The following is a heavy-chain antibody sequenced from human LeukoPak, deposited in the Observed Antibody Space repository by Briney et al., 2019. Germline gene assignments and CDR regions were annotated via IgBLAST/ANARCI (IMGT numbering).Heavy chain of an antibody. CDR2: ISSSSSTI. J-gene: IGHJ4*02. CDR3: AREGGSGSYDSLDY. CDR1: GFTFSTYS. Sequence: GGSLRLSCAASGFTFSTYSMNWVRQAPGKGLEWVSYISSSSSTIYYGDSVKGRFTISRDNARNSLYLQMNSLRAEDTAVYYCAREGGSGSYDSLDYWGQGTLVTVSS. D-gene: IGHD1-26*01. V-gene: IGHV3-48*01.